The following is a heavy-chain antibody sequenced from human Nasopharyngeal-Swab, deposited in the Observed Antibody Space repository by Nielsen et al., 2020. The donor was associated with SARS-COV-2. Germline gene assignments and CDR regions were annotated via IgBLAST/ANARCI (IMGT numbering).Heavy chain of an antibody. CDR3: ASLLNPILTGYYYYYYGMDV. J-gene: IGHJ6*02. CDR2: INHSGST. Sequence: SETLSLTCAVYTRYVSGYYWRWIRPPTGKGLEWIGEINHSGSTNYNPSLKSRVTISVDTSKNQFSLKLSSVTAADTAVYYCASLLNPILTGYYYYYYGMDVWGQGTTVTVSS. D-gene: IGHD3-9*01. CDR1: TRYVSGYY. V-gene: IGHV4-34*01.